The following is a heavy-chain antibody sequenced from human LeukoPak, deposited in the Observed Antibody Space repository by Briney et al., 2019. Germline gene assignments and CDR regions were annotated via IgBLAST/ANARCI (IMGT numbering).Heavy chain of an antibody. CDR2: ISGSGGST. Sequence: GGSLRLSCAASGFTFSSYAMSWVRQAPGKGLEWVSAISGSGGSTYYADSVKGRFTISRDNSKNTLYLQMNSLRAEDTAVYNCAKADLRARSQYYYYGMDVWGQGTTVTVSS. J-gene: IGHJ6*02. V-gene: IGHV3-23*01. D-gene: IGHD6-13*01. CDR3: AKADLRARSQYYYYGMDV. CDR1: GFTFSSYA.